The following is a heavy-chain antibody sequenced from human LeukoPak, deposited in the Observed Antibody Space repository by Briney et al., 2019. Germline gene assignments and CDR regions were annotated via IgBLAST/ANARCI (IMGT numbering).Heavy chain of an antibody. CDR3: AKAYYDPWSGYLDY. Sequence: TGGSLRLSCAASGFTFSIYAMSWVRQAPGKGLEWVSYISGSGVSTYYADSVKGRFTVSRDNSKSTLYLQMNSLRAEDTAVYYCAKAYYDPWSGYLDYWGQGTLVTVSS. CDR2: ISGSGVST. CDR1: GFTFSIYA. V-gene: IGHV3-23*01. D-gene: IGHD3-3*01. J-gene: IGHJ4*02.